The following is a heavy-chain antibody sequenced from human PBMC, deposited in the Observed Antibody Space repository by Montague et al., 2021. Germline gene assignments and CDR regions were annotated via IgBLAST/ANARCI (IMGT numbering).Heavy chain of an antibody. CDR2: IYYNGTT. J-gene: IGHJ5*02. D-gene: IGHD2-15*01. CDR3: ARSLYCRGGSCYSGFDP. CDR1: GGSISSASYY. Sequence: SETLSPTCTVSGGSISSASYYWGWIRQPPGKGLEFIGVIYYNGTTYHNPSLKSRVTVSMDTSKNQFSLKLRSVTAADTAVYYCARSLYCRGGSCYSGFDPWGQGTLVTASS. V-gene: IGHV4-39*01.